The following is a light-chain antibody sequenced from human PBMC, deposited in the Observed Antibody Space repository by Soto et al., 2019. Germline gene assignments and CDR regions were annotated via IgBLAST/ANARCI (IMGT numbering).Light chain of an antibody. J-gene: IGKJ1*01. V-gene: IGKV1-5*01. Sequence: DIQMTQSPSTLSASVGDRVTITCRASQTISTWTAWDQQKPEKAHKPLVHNDATSQSGIASTSSSSGSGTESALILSSMKPDASAIAYCHQHTNNNNPWTFGQGTKVDIK. CDR1: QTISTW. CDR2: NDA. CDR3: HQHTNNNNPWT.